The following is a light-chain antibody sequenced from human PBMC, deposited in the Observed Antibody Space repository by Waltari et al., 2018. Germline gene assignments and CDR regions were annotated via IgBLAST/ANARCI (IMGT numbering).Light chain of an antibody. CDR1: SSDVGIYNA. J-gene: IGLJ1*01. Sequence: QSALTQPASVSGSPGHSITISCTGTSSDVGIYNAVPWYQKHPGKAPKPLIYEVTKRPSGISYRFSGSKSGNTASLTISGLQAEDEADYYCCSYASTDSYVFGTGTKVTVL. V-gene: IGLV2-23*02. CDR2: EVT. CDR3: CSYASTDSYV.